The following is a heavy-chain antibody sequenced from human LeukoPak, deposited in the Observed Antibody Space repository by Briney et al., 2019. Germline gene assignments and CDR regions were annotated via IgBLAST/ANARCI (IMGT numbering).Heavy chain of an antibody. J-gene: IGHJ4*02. CDR1: GGSISSSSYY. CDR3: ARLSEWFGTVTMSYYFDY. Sequence: PSETLSLTCTVSGGSISSSSYYWGWIRQPPGKGLEWIGSIYYSGSTYYNPSLKSRVTISVDTSKNQFSLKLSSVTAADTAVYYCARLSEWFGTVTMSYYFDYWGQGTLVTVSS. V-gene: IGHV4-39*07. D-gene: IGHD4-17*01. CDR2: IYYSGST.